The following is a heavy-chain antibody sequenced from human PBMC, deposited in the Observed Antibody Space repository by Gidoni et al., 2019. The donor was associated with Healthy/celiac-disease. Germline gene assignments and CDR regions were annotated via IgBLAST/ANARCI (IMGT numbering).Heavy chain of an antibody. D-gene: IGHD6-19*01. CDR1: GFTFSSYA. V-gene: IGHV3-23*01. J-gene: IGHJ4*02. Sequence: EVQLLESGGGLVQPGGSLRLSCAASGFTFSSYAMSCVRQAPGKGLEWVSAISGSGGSTYYADSVKGRFTISRDNSKNTLYLQMNSLRAEDTAVYYCAKDRSIAVAATHDYWGQGTLVTVSS. CDR3: AKDRSIAVAATHDY. CDR2: ISGSGGST.